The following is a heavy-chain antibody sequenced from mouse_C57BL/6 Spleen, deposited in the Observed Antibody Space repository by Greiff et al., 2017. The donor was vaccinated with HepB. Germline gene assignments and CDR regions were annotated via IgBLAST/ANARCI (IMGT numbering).Heavy chain of an antibody. D-gene: IGHD2-3*01. CDR2: LYPGDGDT. J-gene: IGHJ4*01. CDR1: GYAFSSSW. Sequence: QVQLQQSGPELVKPGASVKISCKASGYAFSSSWMNWVKQRPGKGLEWIGRLYPGDGDTNYNGKFKGKATLTADKSSSTAYMQLSSLTSEDSAVYFCARSFYDGGGVYAMDYWGQGTSVTVSS. V-gene: IGHV1-82*01. CDR3: ARSFYDGGGVYAMDY.